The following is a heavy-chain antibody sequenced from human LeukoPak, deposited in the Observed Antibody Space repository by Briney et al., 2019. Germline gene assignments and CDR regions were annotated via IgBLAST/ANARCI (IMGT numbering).Heavy chain of an antibody. CDR3: ARIQLNSYYYYMDV. Sequence: PGGSLRLSCAASGFTFSTYSMNWVRQAPGEGLEWVSSISSSSSYIYYADSLKGRFTISRDNAKSSLYLQMNSLRAEDTAVYYCARIQLNSYYYYMDVRGKGTTVTVSS. D-gene: IGHD2-2*01. CDR1: GFTFSTYS. V-gene: IGHV3-21*01. CDR2: ISSSSSYI. J-gene: IGHJ6*03.